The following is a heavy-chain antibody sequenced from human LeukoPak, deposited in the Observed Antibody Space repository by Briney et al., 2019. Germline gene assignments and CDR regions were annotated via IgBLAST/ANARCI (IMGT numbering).Heavy chain of an antibody. V-gene: IGHV4-34*01. CDR3: ARGWRLYPDH. CDR2: INYGGTT. CDR1: SSSFSGYY. D-gene: IGHD2-2*02. Sequence: SETLSLTCAVSSSSFSGYYWSWVRQSPGKGLEWLGEINYGGTTNYNPSLKSRITIFVDTSKNQFSLQLSSLTAADTALYYCARGWRLYPDHWGQGTLVTVSS. J-gene: IGHJ4*02.